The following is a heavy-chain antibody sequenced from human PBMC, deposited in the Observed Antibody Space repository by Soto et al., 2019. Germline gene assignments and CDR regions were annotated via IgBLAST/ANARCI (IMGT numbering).Heavy chain of an antibody. CDR1: GFTFSSYW. CDR2: IKQDGSEE. V-gene: IGHV3-7*01. J-gene: IGHJ6*02. CDR3: ARIEASGQGWDV. D-gene: IGHD5-12*01. Sequence: EVQLVESGGGLVQPGGSLRLSCVDSGFTFSSYWMSWVRQAPVKGLEWVGNIKQDGSEENYADSVKGRFTISRDNAKNSMYLQMNSLRVEDTAVYYCARIEASGQGWDVWGQGTTVVVSS.